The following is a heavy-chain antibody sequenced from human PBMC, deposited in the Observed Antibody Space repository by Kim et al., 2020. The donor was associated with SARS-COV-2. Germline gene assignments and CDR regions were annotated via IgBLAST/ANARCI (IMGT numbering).Heavy chain of an antibody. J-gene: IGHJ3*02. CDR1: GFTFSAYD. D-gene: IGHD3-16*01. Sequence: GGSLRLSCATSGFTFSAYDMNWVRQVPGKGLEWLSFITTSSTTIYYADSVKGRFTISRDNAKNSLYLQMNSLRDEDTAVYFCVRDRWGGALDIWGQGTMGTVSS. V-gene: IGHV3-48*02. CDR3: VRDRWGGALDI. CDR2: ITTSSTTI.